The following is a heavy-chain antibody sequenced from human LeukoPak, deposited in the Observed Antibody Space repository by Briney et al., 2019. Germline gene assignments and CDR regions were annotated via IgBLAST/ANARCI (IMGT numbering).Heavy chain of an antibody. CDR3: ATGYPLTGHYYGMDV. CDR1: GYTFTGYY. D-gene: IGHD1-14*01. V-gene: IGHV1-2*04. CDR2: ISPNSGGT. J-gene: IGHJ6*04. Sequence: ASVKVSCKASGYTFTGYYMHWVRQAPGQGLEWMGWISPNSGGTNYAQKFQGWVTMTRDTSISTAYMELSRLRSDDTAVYYCATGYPLTGHYYGMDVWGKGTTVTVSS.